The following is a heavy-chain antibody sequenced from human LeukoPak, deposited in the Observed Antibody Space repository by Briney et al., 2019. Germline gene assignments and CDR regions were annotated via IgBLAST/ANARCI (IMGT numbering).Heavy chain of an antibody. CDR3: AKDREFGYSYYDAFDI. D-gene: IGHD5-18*01. CDR2: INHNGNVN. Sequence: PGGSLRLSCAASGFTFSSYWMNWASQAPGKGLEWVASINHNGNVNYYVDSVKGRFTISRDNAKNSLYLQMNRLRAEDTALYYCAKDREFGYSYYDAFDIWGQGTMVTVSS. CDR1: GFTFSSYW. J-gene: IGHJ3*02. V-gene: IGHV3-7*03.